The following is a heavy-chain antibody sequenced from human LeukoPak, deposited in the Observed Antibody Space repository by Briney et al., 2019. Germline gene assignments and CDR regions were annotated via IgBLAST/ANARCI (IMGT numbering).Heavy chain of an antibody. CDR1: GGSISSYY. CDR2: IYYSGST. J-gene: IGHJ5*02. V-gene: IGHV4-59*01. D-gene: IGHD6-19*01. Sequence: SETLSLTCTVSGGSISSYYWSWIRQPPGKGLEWIGYIYYSGSTNYNPSLKSRVTISVDTSKNQFSLKLSSVTAADTAVYYCARARMGAAVAGTWFDPWGQGTLVTVSS. CDR3: ARARMGAAVAGTWFDP.